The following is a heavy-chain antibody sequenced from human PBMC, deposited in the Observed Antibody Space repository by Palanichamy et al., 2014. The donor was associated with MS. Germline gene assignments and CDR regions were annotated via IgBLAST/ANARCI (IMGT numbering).Heavy chain of an antibody. Sequence: EVQLVESGGGLVQPGRSLRLSCTASGFTFGDYAMSWFRQAPGKGLEWVGFIRSKAYGGTTEYAASVKGRFTISRDDSKSIAYLQMNSLKTEDTAVYYCTRGGGWGSYRPDYWGQGTLVTVSS. CDR3: TRGGGWGSYRPDY. CDR2: IRSKAYGGTT. J-gene: IGHJ4*02. CDR1: GFTFGDYA. D-gene: IGHD3-16*02. V-gene: IGHV3-49*03.